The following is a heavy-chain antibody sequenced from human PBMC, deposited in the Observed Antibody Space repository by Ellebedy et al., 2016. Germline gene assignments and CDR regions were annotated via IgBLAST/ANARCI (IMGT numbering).Heavy chain of an antibody. CDR3: ARDLRYYDSSGYRYYYYGMDV. CDR2: IYSGGST. D-gene: IGHD3-22*01. CDR1: GFTVSSNY. J-gene: IGHJ6*02. Sequence: GGSLRLSCAASGFTVSSNYMSWVRQAPGKGLEWVSVIYSGGSTYYADSVKGRFTISRDNSKNTLYLQMNSLRAEDTAVYYCARDLRYYDSSGYRYYYYGMDVWGQGTTVTASS. V-gene: IGHV3-53*01.